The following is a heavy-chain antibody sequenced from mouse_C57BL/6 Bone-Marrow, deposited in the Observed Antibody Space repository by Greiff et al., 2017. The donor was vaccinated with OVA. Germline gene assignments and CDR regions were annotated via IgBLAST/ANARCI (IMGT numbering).Heavy chain of an antibody. CDR3: ARRSSGLYYFDY. CDR1: GYTFTSYW. J-gene: IGHJ2*01. Sequence: QVQLQQPGAELVKPGASVKLSCKASGYTFTSYWMHWVKQRPGQGLEWIGMIHPNSGSTNYNEKFKSKATLTVDKSSSTAYMQLSSLTSEDSAVYYCARRSSGLYYFDYWGQGTTLTVSS. V-gene: IGHV1-64*01. D-gene: IGHD3-2*02. CDR2: IHPNSGST.